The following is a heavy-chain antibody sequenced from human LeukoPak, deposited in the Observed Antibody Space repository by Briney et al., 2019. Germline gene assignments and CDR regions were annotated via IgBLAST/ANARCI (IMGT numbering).Heavy chain of an antibody. Sequence: PGGSLRLSCAASGFTLSSYAMHWVRQAPGKGLEWVAVISYDGSNKYYADSVKGRFTISRDNSKNTLYLQMNSLRAEDTAVYYCAIVATIPSNWGQGTLVTVSS. V-gene: IGHV3-30*04. CDR1: GFTLSSYA. CDR3: AIVATIPSN. CDR2: ISYDGSNK. D-gene: IGHD5-12*01. J-gene: IGHJ4*02.